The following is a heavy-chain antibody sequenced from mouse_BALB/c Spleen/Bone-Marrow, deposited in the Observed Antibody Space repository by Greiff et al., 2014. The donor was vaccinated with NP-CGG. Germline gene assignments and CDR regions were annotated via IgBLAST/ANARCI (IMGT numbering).Heavy chain of an antibody. J-gene: IGHJ2*01. CDR3: ARGVISVDY. CDR2: IYPGDGDT. Sequence: VKLQESGAELVRPGSSVKISCKASGYAFSVYWMNWVKQRPGQGLEWIGQIYPGDGDTNYNGKFKGRATQTADKSSNTAYMQRSSLTSEDSAVYFCARGVISVDYWGQGTTLTVSS. CDR1: GYAFSVYW. V-gene: IGHV1-80*01.